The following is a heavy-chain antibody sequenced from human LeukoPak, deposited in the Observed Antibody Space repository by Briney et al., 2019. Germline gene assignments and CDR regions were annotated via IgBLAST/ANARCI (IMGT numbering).Heavy chain of an antibody. CDR1: GFSVSSNY. D-gene: IGHD6-13*01. Sequence: PGGSLRLSCVVSGFSVSSNYMSWVRQAPGKGLEWVSVIYSGGSTYYAGSVKGRFTISRDNSRNTLYLQMNSLRADDTAVYYCAGETGATAGTALGNWGQGTLVTVSS. CDR2: IYSGGST. V-gene: IGHV3-53*01. J-gene: IGHJ4*02. CDR3: AGETGATAGTALGN.